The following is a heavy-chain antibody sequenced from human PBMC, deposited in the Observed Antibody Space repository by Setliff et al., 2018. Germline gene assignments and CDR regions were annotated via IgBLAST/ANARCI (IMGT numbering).Heavy chain of an antibody. CDR2: VYNSGTT. Sequence: LSLTCTVSGDSISGGDYYWTWIRQPAGKRLEWIGRVYNSGTTYNAFFASRVTMSLDTSKNQFSLNLNSVTAADTALYYCAKESLAINTRWFDPWGQGILVTVSS. V-gene: IGHV4-61*02. CDR1: GDSISGGDYY. CDR3: AKESLAINTRWFDP. J-gene: IGHJ5*02. D-gene: IGHD3-3*02.